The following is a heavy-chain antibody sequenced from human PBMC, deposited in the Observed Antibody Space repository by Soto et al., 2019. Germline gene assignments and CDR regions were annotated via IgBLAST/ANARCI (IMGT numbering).Heavy chain of an antibody. J-gene: IGHJ6*02. Sequence: QVQLMESGGGVVQPGRSLRLSCAASGFTFSSYVMHWVRQAPGKGLEWVAIISYDGGNKYYADSVKGRFTISRDNSKNTLFPQMNSLRAEDTAVYYCARDHDYGASAYGMDVWGQGTTVTVSS. CDR2: ISYDGGNK. CDR3: ARDHDYGASAYGMDV. CDR1: GFTFSSYV. V-gene: IGHV3-30-3*01. D-gene: IGHD4-17*01.